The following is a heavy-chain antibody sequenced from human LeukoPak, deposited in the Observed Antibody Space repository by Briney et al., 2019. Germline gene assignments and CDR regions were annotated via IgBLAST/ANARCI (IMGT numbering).Heavy chain of an antibody. V-gene: IGHV4-59*01. J-gene: IGHJ4*02. CDR2: IYYSGST. D-gene: IGHD6-19*01. CDR3: AGKRYSSGLRFDY. Sequence: SETLSLTCTVSGGSISSYYWSWIRQPPGKGLEWIGYIYYSGSTNYNPSLKSRVTISVDTSKNQFSLKLSSVTAADTAVYYCAGKRYSSGLRFDYWGQGTLVTVSS. CDR1: GGSISSYY.